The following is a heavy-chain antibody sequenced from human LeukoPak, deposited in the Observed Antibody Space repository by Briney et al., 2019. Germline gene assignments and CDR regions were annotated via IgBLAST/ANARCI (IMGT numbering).Heavy chain of an antibody. D-gene: IGHD2-2*01. CDR2: ISGSGGST. Sequence: PGGSLRLSCAASGFTFSSYAMSWVRQAPGKGLEWVSAISGSGGSTYYADSVKGRFTISRDNSRNTLYLQMNSLRAEDTAVYYCARAALGYCSSTSCYFFDYWGQGTLVTVSS. CDR1: GFTFSSYA. CDR3: ARAALGYCSSTSCYFFDY. J-gene: IGHJ4*02. V-gene: IGHV3-23*01.